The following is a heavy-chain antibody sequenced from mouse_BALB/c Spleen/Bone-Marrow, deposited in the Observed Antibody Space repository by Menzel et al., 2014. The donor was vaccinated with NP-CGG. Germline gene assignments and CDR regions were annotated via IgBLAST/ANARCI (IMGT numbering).Heavy chain of an antibody. CDR3: ARAYRYGRYAMDY. CDR2: ILPGSGSI. CDR1: GYTFSTYW. D-gene: IGHD2-14*01. V-gene: IGHV1-9*01. Sequence: QVQLQQSRAELMKPGASVKISCKVTGYTFSTYWIEWVKQRPGHGLEWIGEILPGSGSINYNEKFKGKATFTADTSSNTAYIQLSSLTSEDSAVYYCARAYRYGRYAMDYWGQGTSVTVSS. J-gene: IGHJ4*01.